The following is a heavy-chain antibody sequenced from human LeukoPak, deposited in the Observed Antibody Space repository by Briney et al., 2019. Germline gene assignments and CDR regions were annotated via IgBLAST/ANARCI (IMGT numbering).Heavy chain of an antibody. CDR2: IKQDGSEK. Sequence: GGSLRLSCAASGFTFSNHWMSWVRQAPGKGLEGVANIKQDGSEKYYVDSVKGRFTISRDNAKNSLYLQMNSLRAEDTAVYYCARYGMTSGWYYFDYWGQGTLVTVSS. CDR3: ARYGMTSGWYYFDY. CDR1: GFTFSNHW. V-gene: IGHV3-7*03. D-gene: IGHD6-19*01. J-gene: IGHJ4*02.